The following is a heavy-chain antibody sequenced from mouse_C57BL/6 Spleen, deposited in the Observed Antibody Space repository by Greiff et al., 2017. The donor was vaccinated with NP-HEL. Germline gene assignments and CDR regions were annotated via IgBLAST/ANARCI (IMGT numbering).Heavy chain of an antibody. CDR3: AREAGFAY. V-gene: IGHV5-4*01. CDR1: GFTFSSYA. J-gene: IGHJ3*01. CDR2: ISDGGSYT. Sequence: EVQGVESGGGLVKPGGSLKLSCAASGFTFSSYAMSWVRQTPEKRLEWVATISDGGSYTYYPDNVQGRFTISRDNAKNNLYLQMSHLKSEDTAMYYCAREAGFAYWGQGSLVTVSA.